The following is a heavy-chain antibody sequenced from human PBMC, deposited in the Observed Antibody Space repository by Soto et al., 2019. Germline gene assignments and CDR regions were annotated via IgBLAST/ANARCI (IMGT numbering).Heavy chain of an antibody. V-gene: IGHV3-23*01. Sequence: EVQLLESGGDLVQPGGSLRLSCAASGFTFRTYAMTWVRQAPGKGLEWVSALCASGGCAFYADSVRGWFTISRDNSRNILYLQMNSLRAVDTAVYYCARISVGSYVDYWGQGNLVTVSS. J-gene: IGHJ4*02. CDR2: LCASGGCA. CDR3: ARISVGSYVDY. CDR1: GFTFRTYA. D-gene: IGHD5-18*01.